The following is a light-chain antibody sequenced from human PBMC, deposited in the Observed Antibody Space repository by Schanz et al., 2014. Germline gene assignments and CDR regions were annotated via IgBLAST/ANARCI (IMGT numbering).Light chain of an antibody. CDR3: HQYNNWPRT. CDR1: QSVSSN. J-gene: IGKJ2*01. CDR2: GAS. Sequence: EIVMTQSPATLSVSPGERATLSCRASQSVSSNLAWYQQKPGQAPRLLIYGASTRATGIPGRFSGSGSGTEFTLTISSLQSEDFAIYFCHQYNNWPRTFGQGTKLETK. V-gene: IGKV3-15*01.